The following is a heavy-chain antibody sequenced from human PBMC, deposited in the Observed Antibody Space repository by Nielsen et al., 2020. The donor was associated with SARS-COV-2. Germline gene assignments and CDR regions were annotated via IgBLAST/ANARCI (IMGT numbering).Heavy chain of an antibody. CDR2: ISWNSGSI. Sequence: SLKISCAASGFTFDDYAMHWARQAPGKGLEWVSGISWNSGSIGYADSVKGRFTISRDNVKNSLYLQMNSLRAEDTALYYCAKDMWFGELNWFDPWGQGTLVTVSS. J-gene: IGHJ5*02. D-gene: IGHD3-10*01. CDR1: GFTFDDYA. V-gene: IGHV3-9*01. CDR3: AKDMWFGELNWFDP.